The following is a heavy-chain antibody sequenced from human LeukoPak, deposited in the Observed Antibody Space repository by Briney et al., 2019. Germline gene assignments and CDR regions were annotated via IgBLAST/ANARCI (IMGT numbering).Heavy chain of an antibody. CDR3: ARDLGSSPAKDQNGY. CDR2: ISAYNGNT. D-gene: IGHD6-6*01. J-gene: IGHJ4*02. Sequence: ASVKVSFKASGYTFTSYGISWVRQAPGQGLEWMGWISAYNGNTNYAQKLQGRVTMTTDTSTSTAYMELRSLRSDDTAVYYCARDLGSSPAKDQNGYWGQGTLVTVSS. CDR1: GYTFTSYG. V-gene: IGHV1-18*01.